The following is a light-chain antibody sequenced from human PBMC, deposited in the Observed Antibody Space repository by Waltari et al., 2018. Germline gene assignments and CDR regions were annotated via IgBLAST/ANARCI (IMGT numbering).Light chain of an antibody. Sequence: SYELTQTPSVSVSPGQTDRNTCSRDAFPKQTDIWYQQKPGQAPVLVIYKDSERSSGIPERFSGSSSGTTVTLTISGVQAEDEADYYCQSADSSGTFVVFGGGTKLTVL. CDR2: KDS. V-gene: IGLV3-25*03. CDR3: QSADSSGTFVV. CDR1: AFPKQT. J-gene: IGLJ2*01.